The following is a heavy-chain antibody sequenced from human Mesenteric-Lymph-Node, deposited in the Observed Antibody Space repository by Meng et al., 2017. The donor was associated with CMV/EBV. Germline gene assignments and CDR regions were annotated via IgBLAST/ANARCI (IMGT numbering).Heavy chain of an antibody. CDR3: ARDSGDGDW. CDR2: IYYSGHT. D-gene: IGHD3-10*01. V-gene: IGHV4-39*07. J-gene: IGHJ4*02. Sequence: SETLSLTCTVSGDSISSSTYYWGWIRQPPGRGLEWIGSIYYSGHTYYNPSLKSRVTMSVDTSKNRFSLRLTSVTAADTAVYYWARDSGDGDWWGQGTLVTVSS. CDR1: GDSISSSTYY.